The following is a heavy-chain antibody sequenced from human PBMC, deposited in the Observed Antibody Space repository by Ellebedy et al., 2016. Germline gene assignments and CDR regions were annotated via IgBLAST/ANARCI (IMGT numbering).Heavy chain of an antibody. D-gene: IGHD3-10*01. V-gene: IGHV4-39*07. CDR1: GGSISSSSYY. J-gene: IGHJ6*02. Sequence: SETLSLXCTVSGGSISSSSYYWGWIRQPPGKGLEWIGSIYHSGSTYYNPSLKSRVTISVDTSKNQFSLKLSSVTAADTAVYYCARVRGSGRIYYYYYGMDVWGQGTTVTVSS. CDR2: IYHSGST. CDR3: ARVRGSGRIYYYYYGMDV.